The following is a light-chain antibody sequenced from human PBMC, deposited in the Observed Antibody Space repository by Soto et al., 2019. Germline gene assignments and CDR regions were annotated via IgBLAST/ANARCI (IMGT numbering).Light chain of an antibody. CDR1: QSVSSN. J-gene: IGKJ1*01. CDR2: GAS. Sequence: EIVMTQSPATLSVSPGERATLSCRASQSVSSNLAWYQQKLGQAPRLLIYGASTRATGIPARFGGSGSGTEFTLTISSLQSEDFAVYYCQQYSNWPRTFGQGTKV. V-gene: IGKV3-15*01. CDR3: QQYSNWPRT.